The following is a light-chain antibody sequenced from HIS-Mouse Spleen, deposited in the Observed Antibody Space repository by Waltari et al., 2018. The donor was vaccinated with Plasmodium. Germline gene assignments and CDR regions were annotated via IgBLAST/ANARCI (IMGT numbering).Light chain of an antibody. J-gene: IGLJ2*01. V-gene: IGLV2-8*01. CDR3: SSYAGSNNLV. Sequence: QSALTQPPSASGSPGQSVTISCTATSSDVGGYNFVSWYQQHPGKAPKLSIYEVSKRPSGVPDRFSGSKSGNTASLTVSGLQAEDEADYYCSSYAGSNNLVFGGGTKLTVL. CDR2: EVS. CDR1: SSDVGGYNF.